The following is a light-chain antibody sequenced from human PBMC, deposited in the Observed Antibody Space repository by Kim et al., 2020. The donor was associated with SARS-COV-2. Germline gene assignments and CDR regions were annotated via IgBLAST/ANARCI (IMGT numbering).Light chain of an antibody. CDR3: QQRFSWLT. J-gene: IGKJ4*01. CDR1: QSISTY. CDR2: DAS. Sequence: EIVLTQSPATLSLSPGERATLSCRASQSISTYLAWYQQKPGQAPRLLLYDASNSATGIPARFSGSGSGTDFTLAISDLEPEDFAVYFCQQRFSWLTFGGGTKVDIK. V-gene: IGKV3-11*01.